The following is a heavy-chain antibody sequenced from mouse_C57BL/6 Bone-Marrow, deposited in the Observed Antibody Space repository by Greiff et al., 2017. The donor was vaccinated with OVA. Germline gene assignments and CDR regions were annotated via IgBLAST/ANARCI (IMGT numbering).Heavy chain of an antibody. CDR2: ISYDGSN. D-gene: IGHD2-4*01. Sequence: VQLKQSGPGLVKPSQSLSLTCSVTGYSITSGYYWKWIRQFPGNKLEWMGYISYDGSNNYNPSLKNRISITRDKSKNQFFLKLNSVTTEDTATYYCAREILYYDYDYAMDYWGQGTSVTVSS. J-gene: IGHJ4*01. CDR3: AREILYYDYDYAMDY. CDR1: GYSITSGYY. V-gene: IGHV3-6*01.